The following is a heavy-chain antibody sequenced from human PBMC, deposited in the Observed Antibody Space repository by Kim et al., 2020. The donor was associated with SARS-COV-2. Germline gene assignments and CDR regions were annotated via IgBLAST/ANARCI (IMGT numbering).Heavy chain of an antibody. CDR1: GGTFSSYA. D-gene: IGHD3-22*01. CDR2: IIPILGIA. Sequence: SVKVSCKASGGTFSSYAISWVRQAPGQGLEWMGRIIPILGIANYAQKFQGRVTITADKSTSTAYMELSSLRSEDTAVYYCARDYYDSSGYLDYWGQGTLVTVSS. V-gene: IGHV1-69*04. CDR3: ARDYYDSSGYLDY. J-gene: IGHJ4*02.